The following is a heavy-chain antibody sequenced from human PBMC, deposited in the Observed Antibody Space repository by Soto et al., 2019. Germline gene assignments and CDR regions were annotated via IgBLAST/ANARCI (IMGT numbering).Heavy chain of an antibody. J-gene: IGHJ4*02. V-gene: IGHV3-33*01. D-gene: IGHD3-3*01. CDR2: IWCDGSEK. CDR1: GFAFRHYG. CDR3: ASLKGDFIA. Sequence: QVQLVESGGGVVQPGRSLRLSCAASGFAFRHYGMHWVRQAPGKGLEWVAVIWCDGSEKDYADSVKGRFTISRDNSKNTLFLQMDSLRAEDTAVYYCASLKGDFIAWGQGTLVSVSS.